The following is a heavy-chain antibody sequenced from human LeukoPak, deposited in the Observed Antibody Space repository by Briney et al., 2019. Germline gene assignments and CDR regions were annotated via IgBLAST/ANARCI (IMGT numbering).Heavy chain of an antibody. D-gene: IGHD6-19*01. CDR1: GFTFSSYA. CDR3: AKAPGYSSGRGYFDY. V-gene: IGHV3-23*01. Sequence: GGSLRLSCAASGFTFSSYAMSWVRQAPGKGLEWVSAISGSGGSTYYADSVKGRFTISRDNSKNTLYLQMNRLRAEDTAVYYCAKAPGYSSGRGYFDYWGQGTLVTVSS. CDR2: ISGSGGST. J-gene: IGHJ4*02.